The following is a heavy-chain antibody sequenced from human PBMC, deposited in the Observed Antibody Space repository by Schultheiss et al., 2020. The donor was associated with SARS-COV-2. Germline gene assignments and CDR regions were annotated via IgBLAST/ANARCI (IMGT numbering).Heavy chain of an antibody. CDR2: IKQDGSEK. CDR1: GFTFSSYA. Sequence: GGSLRLSCAASGFTFSSYAMHWVRQAPGKGLEWVANIKQDGSEKYYVDSVKGRFTISRDNAKNSLYLQMNSLRAEDTAVYYCERGVLSGKRSVVVIAIRRGWFDPWGQGTMVTVSS. CDR3: ERGVLSGKRSVVVIAIRRGWFDP. D-gene: IGHD2-21*01. J-gene: IGHJ5*02. V-gene: IGHV3-7*05.